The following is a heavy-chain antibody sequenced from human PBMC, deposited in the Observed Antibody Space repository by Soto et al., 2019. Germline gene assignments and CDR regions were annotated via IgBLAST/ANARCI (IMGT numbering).Heavy chain of an antibody. V-gene: IGHV3-33*01. D-gene: IGHD6-6*01. Sequence: SLRLSCVASGFIFSNFGMHWVRQAPGKGLEWVAVISSDEKIKQYADSVRGRFAISRDNSKNTLYLQMTSLRAEDTAIYYCARGLRSVLDYWGQGTLVIVSS. CDR2: ISSDEKIK. CDR1: GFIFSNFG. CDR3: ARGLRSVLDY. J-gene: IGHJ4*02.